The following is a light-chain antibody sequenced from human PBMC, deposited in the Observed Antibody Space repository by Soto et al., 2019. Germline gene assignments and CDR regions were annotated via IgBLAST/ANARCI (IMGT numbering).Light chain of an antibody. CDR2: AAS. J-gene: IGKJ5*01. V-gene: IGKV1-39*01. CDR1: QSISRN. CDR3: QQSFTTASIT. Sequence: DIQMTQSPSSLSASVGDRVTITCRASQSISRNLNWYQHKPGKAPKLLIYAASSLQNGVPSRFRGGGSGTEVTLSINSLQPEDFGAYYCQQSFTTASITFGQGTRLEIK.